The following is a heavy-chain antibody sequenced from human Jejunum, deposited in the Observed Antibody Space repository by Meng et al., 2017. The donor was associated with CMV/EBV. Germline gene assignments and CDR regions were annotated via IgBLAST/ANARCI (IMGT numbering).Heavy chain of an antibody. Sequence: LGLFCAASGFTFRAYYMTWGRQAPGKGLEWGSYITGNGRTIQYADTVKGRFTISRDNAKNLLYLEINSLRAEDTAVYYCARGNYGFDYWGQGTLVTVSS. V-gene: IGHV3-11*01. D-gene: IGHD4-17*01. CDR2: ITGNGRTI. CDR3: ARGNYGFDY. CDR1: GFTFRAYY. J-gene: IGHJ4*02.